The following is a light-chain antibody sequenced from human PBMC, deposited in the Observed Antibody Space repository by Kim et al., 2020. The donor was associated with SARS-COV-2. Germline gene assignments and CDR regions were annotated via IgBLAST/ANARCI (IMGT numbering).Light chain of an antibody. Sequence: PGQQARVTYSWDDFDLGDIYVCWYQVRPGQSPVLIIYQDDKRPSGIPERFSGSNSANTVTLTISGTQAIDEADYYCQAWDRRTVIFGGGTQLTVL. J-gene: IGLJ2*01. CDR2: QDD. CDR3: QAWDRRTVI. CDR1: DFDLGDIY. V-gene: IGLV3-1*01.